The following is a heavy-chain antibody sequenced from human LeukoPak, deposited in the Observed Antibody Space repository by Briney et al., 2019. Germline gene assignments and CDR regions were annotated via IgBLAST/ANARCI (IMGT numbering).Heavy chain of an antibody. Sequence: GGSLTLACAAAGFTFDDYSMHWVRQAPGKGLEWVSLISWDGGSTYYADSVKGRLTISRDNSKNTTWMQRNSLIPDRPAVYYCAKDLPPGVYWGQGTLVTVSS. CDR3: AKDLPPGVY. CDR2: ISWDGGST. V-gene: IGHV3-43*01. J-gene: IGHJ4*02. CDR1: GFTFDDYS.